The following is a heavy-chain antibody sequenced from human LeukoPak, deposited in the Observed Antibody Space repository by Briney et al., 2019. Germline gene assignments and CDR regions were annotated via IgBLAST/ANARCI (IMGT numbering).Heavy chain of an antibody. CDR3: ARDYYDSSGYYLGY. CDR2: ISYDGGNK. D-gene: IGHD3-22*01. CDR1: GLTFSSYA. V-gene: IGHV3-30-3*01. Sequence: GGSLRLSCAASGLTFSSYAMHWVRQAPGKGLEWVAVISYDGGNKYYADSVKGRFTISRDNSKNTLYLQMNSLRAEDTAVYYCARDYYDSSGYYLGYWGQGTLVTVSS. J-gene: IGHJ4*02.